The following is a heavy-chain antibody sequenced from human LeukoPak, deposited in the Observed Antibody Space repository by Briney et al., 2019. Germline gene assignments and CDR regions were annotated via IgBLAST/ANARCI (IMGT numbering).Heavy chain of an antibody. D-gene: IGHD4-11*01. CDR1: GGSFSGYY. V-gene: IGHV4-34*01. CDR2: INHSGST. Sequence: SETLSPTCAVYGGSFSGYYWSWIRQPPGKGLEWIGEINHSGSTNYNPSLKSRVTISVDTSKNQFSLKLSSVTAADTAVYYCASNYGLAYYYYGMDVWGQGTTVTVSS. J-gene: IGHJ6*02. CDR3: ASNYGLAYYYYGMDV.